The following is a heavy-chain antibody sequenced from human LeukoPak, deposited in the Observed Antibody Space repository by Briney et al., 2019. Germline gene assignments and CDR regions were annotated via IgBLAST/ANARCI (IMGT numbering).Heavy chain of an antibody. CDR1: GFTFSSYS. V-gene: IGHV3-21*04. CDR3: ARASYDFWSGYSRYYFDY. CDR2: ISSSSSYI. Sequence: GGSLRLSCAASGFTFSSYSMNWVRQAPRKGLEWVSSISSSSSYIYYADSVKGRFTISRDNAKNSLYLQMNSLRAEDTAVYYCARASYDFWSGYSRYYFDYWGQGTLVTVSS. D-gene: IGHD3-3*01. J-gene: IGHJ4*02.